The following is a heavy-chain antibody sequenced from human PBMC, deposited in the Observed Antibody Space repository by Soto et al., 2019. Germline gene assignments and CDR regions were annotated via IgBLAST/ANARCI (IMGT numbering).Heavy chain of an antibody. J-gene: IGHJ4*02. CDR1: GFTFSNYA. Sequence: PGWSLRLSCAASGFTFSNYAMHLVRQAPGKGLEWVAVISYDESHKYYADSVKGRFTISRDNSKNTLYVQMNGLRAEDTAVYYCASFSNPVRYFVWGEGTLVTVSS. D-gene: IGHD3-9*01. CDR3: ASFSNPVRYFV. CDR2: ISYDESHK. V-gene: IGHV3-30-3*01.